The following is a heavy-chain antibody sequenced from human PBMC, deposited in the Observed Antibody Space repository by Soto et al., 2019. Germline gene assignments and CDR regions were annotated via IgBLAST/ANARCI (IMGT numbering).Heavy chain of an antibody. CDR3: GRHAEYRDNWFDS. V-gene: IGHV4-59*08. CDR1: GGSISTYY. J-gene: IGHJ5*01. D-gene: IGHD6-6*01. CDR2: INYSGST. Sequence: QVQLQESGPGLVKPSYTLSLTCTVSGGSISTYYWGWIRQPPGKALEWIGSINYSGSTKYNPSLESRVTISVDTTKNQCSLKLSSVTAADTAVYYCGRHAEYRDNWFDSWGQGTLVTVSS.